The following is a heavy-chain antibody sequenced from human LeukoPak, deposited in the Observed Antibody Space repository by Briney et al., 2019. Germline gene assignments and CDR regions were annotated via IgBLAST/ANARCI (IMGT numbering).Heavy chain of an antibody. D-gene: IGHD5-24*01. V-gene: IGHV3-23*01. Sequence: GGSLRLSCGASGFTFSHFAMSWVRQLPGRGLEWVSTIDGGGVVTYYAGSVKGRFTISRDNSKKTLYLQMSGLRAEDPAIYYCAKDQPADGYNSIWGQGTLVTVSS. CDR1: GFTFSHFA. J-gene: IGHJ4*02. CDR3: AKDQPADGYNSI. CDR2: IDGGGVVT.